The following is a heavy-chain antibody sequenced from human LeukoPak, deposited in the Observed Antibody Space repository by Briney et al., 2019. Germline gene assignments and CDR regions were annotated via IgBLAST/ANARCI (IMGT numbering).Heavy chain of an antibody. D-gene: IGHD6-13*01. CDR3: TRHEAAGTFGY. V-gene: IGHV3-73*01. J-gene: IGHJ4*02. Sequence: PGGSLRLSCAASGFTFSGSAMHWVRQASGKGLEWDGRIRSKANSYATAYAASVKGRFTISRDDSKNTAYLQMNSLKTEDTAVYYCTRHEAAGTFGYWGQGTLVTVSS. CDR1: GFTFSGSA. CDR2: IRSKANSYAT.